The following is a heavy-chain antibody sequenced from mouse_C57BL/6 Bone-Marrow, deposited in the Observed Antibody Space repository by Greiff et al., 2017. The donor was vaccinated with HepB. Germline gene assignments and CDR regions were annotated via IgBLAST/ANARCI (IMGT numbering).Heavy chain of an antibody. CDR1: GYTFTSYW. J-gene: IGHJ4*01. Sequence: QVQLKQPGAELVRPGSSVKLSCKASGYTFTSYWMHWVKQRPIQGLEWIGNIDPSDSETHYNQEFKDKATLTVDKSSSTAYMQLSSLTSEDSAVYYCAREETYYSNPNYYAMDYWGQGTSVTVSS. CDR2: IDPSDSET. CDR3: AREETYYSNPNYYAMDY. V-gene: IGHV1-52*01. D-gene: IGHD2-5*01.